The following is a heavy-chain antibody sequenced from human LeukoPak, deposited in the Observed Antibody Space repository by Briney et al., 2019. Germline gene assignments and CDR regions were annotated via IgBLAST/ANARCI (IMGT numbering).Heavy chain of an antibody. J-gene: IGHJ5*02. CDR1: GFTVSSNY. CDR3: ARLGVKTGTTDWFDP. D-gene: IGHD1-7*01. V-gene: IGHV3-66*02. Sequence: GGSLRLSCAASGFTVSSNYMSWVRQAPGKGLEWVSVIYSGGSTYYAGSVKGRFTISRDNSKNTLYLQMNSLRAEDTAVYYCARLGVKTGTTDWFDPWGQGTLVTVSS. CDR2: IYSGGST.